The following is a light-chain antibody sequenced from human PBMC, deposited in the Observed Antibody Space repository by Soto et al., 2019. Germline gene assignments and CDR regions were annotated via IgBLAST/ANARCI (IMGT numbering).Light chain of an antibody. CDR3: QTWGTGVV. Sequence: QPVLTQSPSASASLGASVKLTCTLSSGHSSYAIAWHQQQPEKGPRYLMKPNSDGSHSKGDGIPDRFSGSSSGAERYLTISRLQSEDEADYYCQTWGTGVVFGGGTKLTVL. J-gene: IGLJ2*01. V-gene: IGLV4-69*01. CDR2: PNSDGSH. CDR1: SGHSSYA.